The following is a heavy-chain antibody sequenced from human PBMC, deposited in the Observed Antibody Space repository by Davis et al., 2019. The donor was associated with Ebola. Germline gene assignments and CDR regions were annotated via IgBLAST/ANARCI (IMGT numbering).Heavy chain of an antibody. D-gene: IGHD5-12*01. J-gene: IGHJ3*02. CDR3: TTPGGQDSGYEVFDI. V-gene: IGHV1-46*03. Sequence: ASVKVSCKASGYTFTNYYMHWVRQAPGQGLEWMGMINPNDGRTIYAQKFQGRVTVTRDTSTTTVYMDLSSLRPEDTALYYCTTPGGQDSGYEVFDIWGQGTMVTVSS. CDR1: GYTFTNYY. CDR2: INPNDGRT.